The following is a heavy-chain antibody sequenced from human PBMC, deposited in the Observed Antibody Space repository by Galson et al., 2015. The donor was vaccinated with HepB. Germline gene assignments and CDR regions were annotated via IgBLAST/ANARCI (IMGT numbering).Heavy chain of an antibody. V-gene: IGHV1-46*01. CDR1: GYTFTSYY. CDR2: INPRGGST. D-gene: IGHD6-6*01. CDR3: ARLAARRFVDY. J-gene: IGHJ4*02. Sequence: SVKVSCKASGYTFTSYYMHWVRQAPGQGLEWMGIINPRGGSTSYAQKFQGRVTMTRDTSTSTVYMELSSLRSEDTAVYYCARLAARRFVDYWGQGTLVTVSS.